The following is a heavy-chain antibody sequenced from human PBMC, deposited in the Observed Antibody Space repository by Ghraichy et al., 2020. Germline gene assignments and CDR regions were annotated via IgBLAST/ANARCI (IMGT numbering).Heavy chain of an antibody. Sequence: ESLNISCEASGFSLSRYWMHWVRQAPGKGLVWVSRVDRDGSGASYADSVKGRFTISRDNAKNTLYLQMNSLRSEDTAVYYCARASSSVGPSEAAWGQGTLVTVSS. CDR2: VDRDGSGA. V-gene: IGHV3-74*01. CDR1: GFSLSRYW. CDR3: ARASSSVGPSEAA. D-gene: IGHD1-26*01. J-gene: IGHJ4*02.